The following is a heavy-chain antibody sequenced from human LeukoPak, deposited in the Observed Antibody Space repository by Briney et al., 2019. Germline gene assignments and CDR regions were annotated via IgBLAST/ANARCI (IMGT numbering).Heavy chain of an antibody. CDR3: ARRITIFGVVLYYYYAMDV. V-gene: IGHV1-8*01. CDR2: MNPNSGNT. Sequence: GASVKVSCKASGYTFTSYDINWVRQATGQGLEWMGWMNPNSGNTGYAQKFQGRVTMTRNTSISTAYMELSSLRSEDTAVYYCARRITIFGVVLYYYYAMDVWGQGTKVTVTS. J-gene: IGHJ6*02. CDR1: GYTFTSYD. D-gene: IGHD3-3*01.